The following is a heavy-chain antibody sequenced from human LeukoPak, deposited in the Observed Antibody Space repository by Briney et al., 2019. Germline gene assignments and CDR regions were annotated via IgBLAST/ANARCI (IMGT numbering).Heavy chain of an antibody. CDR2: VWREGKNQ. V-gene: IGHV3-33*01. J-gene: IGHJ3*01. CDR3: VRERAPYDAFDV. Sequence: PGGSLRLSCAASGFTFNTYGMHWVRQAPGKGLECAAVVWREGKNQFYADSVRGRFIVSRDNSKNTLYVQMNSLRVEDTALYYCVRERAPYDAFDVWGQGTMVTVSS. CDR1: GFTFNTYG.